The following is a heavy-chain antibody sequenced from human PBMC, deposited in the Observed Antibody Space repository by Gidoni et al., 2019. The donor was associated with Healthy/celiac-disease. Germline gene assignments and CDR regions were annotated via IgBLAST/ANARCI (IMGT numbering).Heavy chain of an antibody. V-gene: IGHV4-34*01. J-gene: IGHJ6*02. CDR1: GGSFSGYY. CDR2: INHSGST. CDR3: AREPSRFRSSTSRESYYYYGMDV. D-gene: IGHD2-2*01. Sequence: QVQLQQWGAGLLKPSETLSLTCAVYGGSFSGYYWSWIRQPPGKGLEWIGEINHSGSTNYNPSLKSRVTISVDTSKNQFSLKLSSVTAADTAVYYCAREPSRFRSSTSRESYYYYGMDVWGQGTTVTVSS.